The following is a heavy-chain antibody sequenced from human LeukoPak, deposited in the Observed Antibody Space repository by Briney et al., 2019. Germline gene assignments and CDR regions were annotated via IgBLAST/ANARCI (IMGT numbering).Heavy chain of an antibody. J-gene: IGHJ4*02. D-gene: IGHD1-26*01. CDR2: ISSSSSTI. Sequence: GGSLRLSCAASGFTFSSYAMSWVRQAPGKGLEWVSYISSSSSTIYYADSVKGRFTISRDNAKNSLYLQMNSLRAEDTAVYYCAREVDSGSYLKLDYWGQGTLVTVSS. CDR3: AREVDSGSYLKLDY. V-gene: IGHV3-48*01. CDR1: GFTFSSYA.